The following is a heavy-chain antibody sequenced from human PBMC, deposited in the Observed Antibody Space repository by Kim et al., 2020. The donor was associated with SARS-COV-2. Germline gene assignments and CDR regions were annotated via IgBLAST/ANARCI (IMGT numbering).Heavy chain of an antibody. CDR2: ISSDSQYI. Sequence: GGSLRLSCAASGFTFSSCSMNWVRQTPGKWLEWISVISSDSQYIYYADSLRGRFTISRDNAKNLLYLQIHNLGVDDTAVYYCARDADSWSRDYWGQGTLV. CDR1: GFTFSSCS. CDR3: ARDADSWSRDY. J-gene: IGHJ4*02. V-gene: IGHV3-21*06. D-gene: IGHD1-26*01.